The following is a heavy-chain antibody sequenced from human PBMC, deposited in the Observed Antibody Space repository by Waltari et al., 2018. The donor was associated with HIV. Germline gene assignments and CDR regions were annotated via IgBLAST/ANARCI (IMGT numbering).Heavy chain of an antibody. J-gene: IGHJ3*02. CDR3: ASNSGSYSDDAFDI. CDR1: GGSISSSSYY. D-gene: IGHD1-26*01. V-gene: IGHV4-39*01. CDR2: IYYSGST. Sequence: QLQLQESGPGLVKPSETLSLTCTVSGGSISSSSYYWGWIRQPPGKGLEWIGSIYYSGSTYYNPSLTSRVTISVDTSKNQFSLKLSSVTAADTAVCYCASNSGSYSDDAFDIWGQGTMVTVSS.